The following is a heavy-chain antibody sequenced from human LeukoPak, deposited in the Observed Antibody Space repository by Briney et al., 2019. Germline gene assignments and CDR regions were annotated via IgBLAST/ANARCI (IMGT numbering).Heavy chain of an antibody. V-gene: IGHV1-69*13. CDR1: GGTFSSYA. CDR2: IIPIFGTA. CDR3: ARGAVWGSYRTLFDY. Sequence: GASVKVSCKASGGTFSSYAISWVRQAPGQGLEWMGGIIPIFGTANYAQKFQGRVTITADESTSTAYMELSSLRSEDTAVYYCARGAVWGSYRTLFDYWGQGTLVTVSS. J-gene: IGHJ4*02. D-gene: IGHD3-16*02.